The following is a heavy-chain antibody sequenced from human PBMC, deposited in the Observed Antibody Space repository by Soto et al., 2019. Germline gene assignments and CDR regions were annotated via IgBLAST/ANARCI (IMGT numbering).Heavy chain of an antibody. Sequence: ASVKVTCKASGYTFTSYGISWVRQAPGQGLEWMGWISAYNGNTYHAQKLQGRVTMTTDTSTSTAYMELRSLRSDDTAVYYCARDLGGWEDYWGQGTLVTVSS. CDR1: GYTFTSYG. CDR2: ISAYNGNT. CDR3: ARDLGGWEDY. V-gene: IGHV1-18*01. D-gene: IGHD6-19*01. J-gene: IGHJ4*02.